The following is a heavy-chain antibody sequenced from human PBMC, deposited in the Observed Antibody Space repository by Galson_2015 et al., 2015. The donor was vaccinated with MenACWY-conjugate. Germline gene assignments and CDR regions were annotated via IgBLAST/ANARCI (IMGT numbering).Heavy chain of an antibody. CDR2: TYYRSKWYN. CDR3: AREDSGSYYGRGHFDY. D-gene: IGHD1-26*01. Sequence: CAISGDSVSSNSAAWNWIRQSPSRGLEWLGRTYYRSKWYNDYAVSVKSRITINPDTSKNQFSLQLNSVTPEDTAVYYCAREDSGSYYGRGHFDYWGQGTLVTVSS. V-gene: IGHV6-1*01. CDR1: GDSVSSNSAA. J-gene: IGHJ4*02.